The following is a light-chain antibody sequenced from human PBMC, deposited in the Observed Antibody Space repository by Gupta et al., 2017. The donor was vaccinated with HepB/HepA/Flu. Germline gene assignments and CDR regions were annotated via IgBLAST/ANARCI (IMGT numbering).Light chain of an antibody. Sequence: IVMTQSPATLSVSPGERATLSCRASQSINSNLAWYQQKPGRAPRLLIYDASTRATYMPARFSGSGSGTEFTFTISSLQSEDFAVCYCRQDNLWPRTFGQGTKVEFK. J-gene: IGKJ1*01. CDR1: QSINSN. V-gene: IGKV3-15*01. CDR3: RQDNLWPRT. CDR2: DAS.